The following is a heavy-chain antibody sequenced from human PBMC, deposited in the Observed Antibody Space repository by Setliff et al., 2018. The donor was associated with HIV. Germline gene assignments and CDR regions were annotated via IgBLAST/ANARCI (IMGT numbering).Heavy chain of an antibody. CDR1: GGSLSGYY. D-gene: IGHD4-17*01. CDR3: ARRRYGLHGYYYFMDV. CDR2: ISHSGST. J-gene: IGHJ6*03. Sequence: SETLSLTCAVYGGSLSGYYWSWIRQPPGKGLEWIGEISHSGSTNYNPSLKSRVTISVDTSKNQFSLRLSSVTAADTAVYYCARRRYGLHGYYYFMDVWGKGTTVTVSS. V-gene: IGHV4-34*01.